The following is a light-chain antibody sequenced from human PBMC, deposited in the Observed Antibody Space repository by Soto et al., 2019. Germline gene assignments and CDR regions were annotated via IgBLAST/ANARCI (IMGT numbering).Light chain of an antibody. Sequence: DIQMTQSPSTLSASVGDRVTITCRASQSISRWLAWYRQKPGRAPKLLIYRASNLENGVPYRFSGSGSGTEFTLTINSLQPDDYATYYCQQYSVYWTFGQGTKVEIK. CDR3: QQYSVYWT. J-gene: IGKJ1*01. CDR2: RAS. V-gene: IGKV1-5*03. CDR1: QSISRW.